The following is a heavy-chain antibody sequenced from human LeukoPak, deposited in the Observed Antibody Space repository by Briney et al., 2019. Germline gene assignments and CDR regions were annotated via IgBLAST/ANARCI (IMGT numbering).Heavy chain of an antibody. CDR2: ISPIRGIA. Sequence: ASVKVSCKASGCTFSSYAIGWGRQAPGQGLEWMGRISPIRGIANYAQKVQVRVTITAYRSTSTAYMELRSLRLEDTAVYDYSRGFYAPDAKYSSSSVDYWGQGPLVRVSS. J-gene: IGHJ4*02. V-gene: IGHV1-69*04. D-gene: IGHD6-6*01. CDR3: SRGFYAPDAKYSSSSVDY. CDR1: GCTFSSYA.